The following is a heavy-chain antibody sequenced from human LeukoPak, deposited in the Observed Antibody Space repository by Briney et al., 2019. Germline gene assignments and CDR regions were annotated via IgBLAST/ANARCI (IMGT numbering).Heavy chain of an antibody. CDR3: ARGKGYSNEAFDY. J-gene: IGHJ4*02. CDR1: GGSISSGDYY. D-gene: IGHD4-11*01. V-gene: IGHV4-61*02. Sequence: SETLSLTCTVSGGSISSGDYYWSWIRQPPGKGLEWIGRIYTSGSTNYNPSLKSRVTISVDTSKNQFSLKLSSVTAADTAVYYCARGKGYSNEAFDYWGQGTLVTVSS. CDR2: IYTSGST.